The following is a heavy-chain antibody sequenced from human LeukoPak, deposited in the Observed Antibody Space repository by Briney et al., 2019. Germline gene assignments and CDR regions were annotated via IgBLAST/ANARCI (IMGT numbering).Heavy chain of an antibody. CDR2: IYNSGST. D-gene: IGHD3-10*01. CDR3: ARSFLGYYGSGSYYYFDY. V-gene: IGHV4-59*01. CDR1: GGSISSYY. Sequence: SQTLSLTCTVSGGSISSYYWSWIRQPPGKERGGMGYIYNSGSTNYDPSLKSRVTISVDTSKNQFSLKLSSVTAADTAMYHCARSFLGYYGSGSYYYFDYWGQGTLVTVSS. J-gene: IGHJ4*02.